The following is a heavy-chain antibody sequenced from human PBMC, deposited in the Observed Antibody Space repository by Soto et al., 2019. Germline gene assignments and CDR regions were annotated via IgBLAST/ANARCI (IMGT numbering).Heavy chain of an antibody. V-gene: IGHV3-21*01. CDR1: GFTFSSYS. D-gene: IGHD2-15*01. CDR3: ARAPKLGYCSGGSCHAPLRFDP. CDR2: ISSSSSYI. Sequence: EVQLVESGGGLVKPGGSLRLSCAASGFTFSSYSMNWVRQAPGKGLEWVSSISSSSSYIYYADSVKGRFTISRDNAKNSLYLQMNSLRAEEKAVYYCARAPKLGYCSGGSCHAPLRFDPWGQGTLVTVSS. J-gene: IGHJ5*02.